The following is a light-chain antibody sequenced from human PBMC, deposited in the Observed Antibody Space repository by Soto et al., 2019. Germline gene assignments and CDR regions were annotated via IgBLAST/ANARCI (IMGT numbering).Light chain of an antibody. Sequence: DIQLTQSPSTLSASVGDRVTITCRAIQSISSWLAWYQQKPGKAPKLLVYKASSLESGVPSRFSGSGSGTEFTLTISTLQPDDFATYYCQQYEAYPLTFGGGTKVEI. CDR3: QQYEAYPLT. CDR1: QSISSW. J-gene: IGKJ4*01. CDR2: KAS. V-gene: IGKV1-5*03.